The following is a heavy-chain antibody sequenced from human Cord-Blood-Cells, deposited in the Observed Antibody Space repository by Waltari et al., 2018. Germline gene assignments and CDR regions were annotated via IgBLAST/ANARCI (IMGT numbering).Heavy chain of an antibody. V-gene: IGHV3-53*01. Sequence: EVQLVESGGGLLQPGGSLRLSCAASGFTVRSNYMTWVRQAPGKGLEWVSVIYSGGSTYYADSVKGRFTISRDNSKNTLYLQMNSLRAEDTAVYYCAREGHSSGWSFDYWGQGTLVTVSS. CDR2: IYSGGST. CDR1: GFTVRSNY. J-gene: IGHJ4*02. D-gene: IGHD6-19*01. CDR3: AREGHSSGWSFDY.